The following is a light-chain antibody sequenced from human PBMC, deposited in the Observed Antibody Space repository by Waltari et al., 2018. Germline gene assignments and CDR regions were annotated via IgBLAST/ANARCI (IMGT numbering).Light chain of an antibody. J-gene: IGKJ1*01. CDR1: RSVDSSF. V-gene: IGKV3-20*01. CDR3: QQYGSSPWT. CDR2: GAS. Sequence: SPGTLSLSPGERATLSCRASRSVDSSFLAWYQQKPGQAPRLLIYGASSGAAGIPDRFSGSGSGTDFTLTIRRLEPEDFAVYYCQQYGSSPWTFGQGTKVEFK.